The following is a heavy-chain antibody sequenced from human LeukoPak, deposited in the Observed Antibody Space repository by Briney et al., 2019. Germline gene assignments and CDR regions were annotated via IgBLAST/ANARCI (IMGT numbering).Heavy chain of an antibody. Sequence: SQTLSLTCDVSGYSITNGYYWGWIRQPPGKGLQWIGSIHHSGATSYNPSLKTRVTTSVDTSKNQFSLRLSSVTAADTAVYFCAVSFGGYDAGFYWGQGTLVTVSS. J-gene: IGHJ4*02. CDR1: GYSITNGYY. V-gene: IGHV4-38-2*01. CDR3: AVSFGGYDAGFY. D-gene: IGHD3-3*01. CDR2: IHHSGAT.